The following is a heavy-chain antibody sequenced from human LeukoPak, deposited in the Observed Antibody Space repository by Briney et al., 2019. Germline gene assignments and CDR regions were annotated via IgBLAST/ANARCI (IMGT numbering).Heavy chain of an antibody. CDR3: ARGGSGNWNAPFDY. CDR1: GFTFSSYS. Sequence: GGSLRLSCAASGFTFSSYSMNWVRQAPGKGLEWVSYISSSSSTIYCADSVKGRFTISRDNAKNSLYLQMNSLRTEDTAVYYCARGGSGNWNAPFDYWGQGTLVTVSS. V-gene: IGHV3-48*04. CDR2: ISSSSSTI. D-gene: IGHD1-1*01. J-gene: IGHJ4*02.